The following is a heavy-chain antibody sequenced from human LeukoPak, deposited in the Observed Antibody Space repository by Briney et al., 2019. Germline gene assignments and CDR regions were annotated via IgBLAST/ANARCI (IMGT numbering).Heavy chain of an antibody. CDR3: AKDVYYYGSGSFVDY. Sequence: GGSLRLSCAASGFTFSSYGMHWVRQAPGKGLEGVAFIRYDGSNKYYADSVKGRFTISRDNSKNTLYLQMNSLRAEDTAVYYCAKDVYYYGSGSFVDYWGQGTLVTVSS. V-gene: IGHV3-30*02. J-gene: IGHJ4*02. CDR1: GFTFSSYG. D-gene: IGHD3-10*01. CDR2: IRYDGSNK.